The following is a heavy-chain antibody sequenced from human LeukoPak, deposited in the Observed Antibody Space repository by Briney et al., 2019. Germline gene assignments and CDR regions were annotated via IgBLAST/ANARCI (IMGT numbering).Heavy chain of an antibody. V-gene: IGHV4-39*01. CDR3: ARREMIVVVITDLHAFDI. CDR1: GGSISSYY. CDR2: IYYSGST. Sequence: PSETLSLTCTVSGGSISSYYWSWIRQPPGKGLEWIGSIYYSGSTYYNPSLKSRVTISVDTSKNQFSLKLSSVTAADTAVYYCARREMIVVVITDLHAFDIWGQGTMVTVSS. D-gene: IGHD3-22*01. J-gene: IGHJ3*02.